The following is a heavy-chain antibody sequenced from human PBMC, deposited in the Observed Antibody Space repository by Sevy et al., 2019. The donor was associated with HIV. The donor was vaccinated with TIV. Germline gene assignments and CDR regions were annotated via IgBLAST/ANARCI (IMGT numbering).Heavy chain of an antibody. Sequence: GGSLRLSCAASGFTFNIYSMNWVRQAPGKGLEWVSSISSSSSYIYYADSVKGRFTISRDNSKNTLYLQMNGLRVEDTAVYYCARDGGYSINWYPLYWGQGTLVTVSS. CDR2: ISSSSSYI. J-gene: IGHJ4*02. CDR3: ARDGGYSINWYPLY. D-gene: IGHD6-13*01. V-gene: IGHV3-21*01. CDR1: GFTFNIYS.